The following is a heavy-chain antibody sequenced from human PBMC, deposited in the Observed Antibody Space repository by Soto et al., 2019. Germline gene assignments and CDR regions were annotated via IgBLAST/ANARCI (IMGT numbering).Heavy chain of an antibody. J-gene: IGHJ4*02. CDR2: ISNDGSNK. V-gene: IGHV3-30*04. CDR3: AIDRPVYSY. D-gene: IGHD5-18*01. Sequence: QVPLVESGGGVVQTGGSLRLSCVASGFPFRSYSLHWVRQVPGKGLKWMALISNDGSNKYYAESVKGRFTISRDNSKNTLYLQMNSLITEDTAVYYCAIDRPVYSYWGQVTMETVST. CDR1: GFPFRSYS.